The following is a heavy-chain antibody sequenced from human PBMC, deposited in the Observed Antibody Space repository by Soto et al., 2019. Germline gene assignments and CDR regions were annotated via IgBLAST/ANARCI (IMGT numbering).Heavy chain of an antibody. Sequence: GGSLRLSCAASGFTFSSYAMSWVRQAPGKGLEWVSAISGSGGSTYYADSVKGRFTISRDNSKNTLYLQMNSLRAKDTAVYYCAKDLDVLLWFGEPLVGGYYYYGMDVWGQGTTVTVSS. J-gene: IGHJ6*02. CDR1: GFTFSSYA. D-gene: IGHD3-10*01. V-gene: IGHV3-23*01. CDR3: AKDLDVLLWFGEPLVGGYYYYGMDV. CDR2: ISGSGGST.